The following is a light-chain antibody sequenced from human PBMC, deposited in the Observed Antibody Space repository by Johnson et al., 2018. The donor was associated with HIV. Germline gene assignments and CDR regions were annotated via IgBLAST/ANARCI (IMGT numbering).Light chain of an antibody. J-gene: IGLJ1*01. V-gene: IGLV1-51*02. CDR3: GTWDDSLSALYV. CDR2: ESN. Sequence: QSVLTQPPSVSAAPGQKVTISCSGSSSNIGNNYVSWYQQLPGTAPKLLIYESNKRPSGIPDRFSGSKSGTSATLGITGLQTGDEADYYCGTWDDSLSALYVFGTGTKVTV. CDR1: SSNIGNNY.